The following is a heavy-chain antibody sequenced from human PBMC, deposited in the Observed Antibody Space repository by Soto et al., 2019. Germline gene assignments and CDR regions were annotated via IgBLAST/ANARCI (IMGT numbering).Heavy chain of an antibody. V-gene: IGHV3-48*03. J-gene: IGHJ6*02. CDR2: IHSGASRI. CDR3: ARDGSTVTTNYHYAMDV. Sequence: GGSLRLSCAASGFSFNTYHMNWGRQAPGKRLVSLSYIHSGASRISYAHSVKGRLTISRDNAKNSLYLQMNSLRAEDTAVYYCARDGSTVTTNYHYAMDVSGQGTTVTVSS. D-gene: IGHD4-17*01. CDR1: GFSFNTYH.